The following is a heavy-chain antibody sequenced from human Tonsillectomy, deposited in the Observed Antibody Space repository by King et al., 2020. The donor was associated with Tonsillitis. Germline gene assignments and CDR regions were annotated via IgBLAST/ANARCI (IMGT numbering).Heavy chain of an antibody. CDR1: GFTFGDYA. CDR2: IRSKAYGGTT. CDR3: TCESVTYYYDISGYFPFDY. J-gene: IGHJ4*02. D-gene: IGHD3-22*01. V-gene: IGHV3-49*04. Sequence: VQLVESGGGLVQPGRSLRLSCTASGFTFGDYAMSWVRQAPGKGLEWVGFIRSKAYGGTTEYAASVKGRFTISRDDSKSIAYLQMNSMKTEDTAVYYCTCESVTYYYDISGYFPFDYWGQGTLVTVSS.